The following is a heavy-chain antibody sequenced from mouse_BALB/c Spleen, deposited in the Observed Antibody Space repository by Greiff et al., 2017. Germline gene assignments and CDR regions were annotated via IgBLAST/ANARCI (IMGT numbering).Heavy chain of an antibody. CDR2: ISSGGGST. Sequence: EVKVVESGGGLVKPGGSLKLSCAASGFAFSSYDMSWVRQTPEKRLEWVAYISSGGGSTYYPDTVKGRFTISRDNAKNTLYLQMSSLKSEDTAMYYCARRPHFDYWGQGTTLTVSS. J-gene: IGHJ2*01. D-gene: IGHD6-1*01. V-gene: IGHV5-12-1*01. CDR1: GFAFSSYD. CDR3: ARRPHFDY.